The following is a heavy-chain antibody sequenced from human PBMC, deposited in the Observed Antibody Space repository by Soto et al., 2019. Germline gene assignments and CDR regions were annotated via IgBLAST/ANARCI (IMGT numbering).Heavy chain of an antibody. CDR1: GGSISSSSYY. D-gene: IGHD3-3*01. CDR3: AGRITIFGVVGV. CDR2: IYYSGSS. V-gene: IGHV4-39*01. J-gene: IGHJ4*02. Sequence: QLQLQESGPGLVKPSETLSLTCTVSGGSISSSSYYWGWIRQPPGKGLEWIGSIYYSGSSYYNPSLKSRVTISVDTSKNQFSLKLSSVTAADTAVYYCAGRITIFGVVGVWGQGTLVTVSS.